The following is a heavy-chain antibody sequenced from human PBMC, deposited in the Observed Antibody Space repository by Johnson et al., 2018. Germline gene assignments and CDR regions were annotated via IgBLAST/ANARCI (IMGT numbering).Heavy chain of an antibody. V-gene: IGHV3-48*01. CDR1: GFTFSSYS. D-gene: IGHD2-15*01. Sequence: QLVESGGGLVQPGGSLRLSCAASGFTFSSYSMNWVRQAPGKGLEWVSYISSSSSTIYYADSVKGRFTISRDNAKNSLYLQMNSLRAEDTAVYYCACMDIVVVVAGHQDYYMDVWGKGTTVPVSS. J-gene: IGHJ6*03. CDR2: ISSSSSTI. CDR3: ACMDIVVVVAGHQDYYMDV.